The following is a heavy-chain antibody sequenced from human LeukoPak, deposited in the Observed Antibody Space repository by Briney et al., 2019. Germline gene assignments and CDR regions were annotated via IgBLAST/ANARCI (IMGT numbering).Heavy chain of an antibody. J-gene: IGHJ4*02. V-gene: IGHV3-9*01. Sequence: GRSLRLSCAASGFTFDDYAMHWVRQAPGKGLEWVSGISWNSGSIGYADSVKGRFTISRDNAKNSLHLQMNSLRAEDTALYYCAKMTGSNYYGSGSPIFDYWGQGTLVTVSS. D-gene: IGHD3-10*01. CDR3: AKMTGSNYYGSGSPIFDY. CDR2: ISWNSGSI. CDR1: GFTFDDYA.